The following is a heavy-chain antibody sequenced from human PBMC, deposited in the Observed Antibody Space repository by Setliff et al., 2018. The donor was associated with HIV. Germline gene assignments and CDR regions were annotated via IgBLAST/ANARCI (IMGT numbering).Heavy chain of an antibody. Sequence: SETLSLTCNVSGFSIGNFYYWGWVRQPPGKGLEWVGSMYPNGRTYYNPTVKSRVTISVDTSKNQFFLKLSSVTAADTAMYYCATPHREREDDAFDIWGQGTKVTVSS. J-gene: IGHJ3*02. CDR1: GFSIGNFYY. CDR2: MYPNGRT. CDR3: ATPHREREDDAFDI. V-gene: IGHV4-38-2*02. D-gene: IGHD1-1*01.